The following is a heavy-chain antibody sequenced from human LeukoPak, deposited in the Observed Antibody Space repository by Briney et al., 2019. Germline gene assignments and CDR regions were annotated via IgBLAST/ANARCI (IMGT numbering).Heavy chain of an antibody. CDR2: ISYDGSNK. D-gene: IGHD3-10*01. CDR1: GFTFSSYA. CDR3: ARLSYGSGSYYPKNWFDP. Sequence: PGRSLRLSCAASGFTFSSYAMHWVRQAPGKGLEWVAVISYDGSNKYYADSVKGRFTISRDNSKNTLYLQMNSLRAEDTAVYYCARLSYGSGSYYPKNWFDPWGQGTLVTVSS. V-gene: IGHV3-30-3*01. J-gene: IGHJ5*02.